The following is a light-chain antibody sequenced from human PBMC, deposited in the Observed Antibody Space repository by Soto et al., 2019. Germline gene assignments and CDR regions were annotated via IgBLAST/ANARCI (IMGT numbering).Light chain of an antibody. CDR2: EVS. Sequence: QSVLTQPASVSGSPRQSITISCTGTSSDVGGYKYVSWHQQHPGKAPKLIIYEVSNRPSGVSNRFSGSKSGNTASLTISGLQPEDEADYYCSSYTSGSTTVFGTGTKVTVL. J-gene: IGLJ1*01. V-gene: IGLV2-14*01. CDR1: SSDVGGYKY. CDR3: SSYTSGSTTV.